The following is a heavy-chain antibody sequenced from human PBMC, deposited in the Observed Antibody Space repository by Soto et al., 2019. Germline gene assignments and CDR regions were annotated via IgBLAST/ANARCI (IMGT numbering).Heavy chain of an antibody. D-gene: IGHD3-16*01. CDR3: ARDRRLGESV. CDR2: IYYSGST. CDR1: GGSISSGGYY. V-gene: IGHV4-31*03. Sequence: QVQLQESGPGLVKPSQTLSLTCTVSGGSISSGGYYWSWIRQHPGKGLEWIGYIYYSGSTYYNPSHKNRVTISVDTYKNQFSLKLSSVTAADTAVYYCARDRRLGESVWGQGTMVTVSS. J-gene: IGHJ3*01.